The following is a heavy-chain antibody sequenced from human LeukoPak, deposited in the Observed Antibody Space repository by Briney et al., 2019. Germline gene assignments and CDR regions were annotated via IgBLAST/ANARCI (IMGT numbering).Heavy chain of an antibody. CDR2: IYYSGST. V-gene: IGHV4-30-4*01. CDR3: ARAEDDYGGAFDI. CDR1: GGSISSGDYY. Sequence: KSSQTLSLTCTVSGGSISSGDYYWSWIRQPPGKGLEWIGYIYYSGSTYYNPSLKSRVTISVDTSKNQFSLKLSSVTAADTAVYYCARAEDDYGGAFDIWGQGTMVTVSS. J-gene: IGHJ3*02. D-gene: IGHD4-23*01.